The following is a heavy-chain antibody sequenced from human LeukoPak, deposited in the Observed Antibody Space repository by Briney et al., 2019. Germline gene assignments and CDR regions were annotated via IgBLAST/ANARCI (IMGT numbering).Heavy chain of an antibody. Sequence: PSETLSLTCAVYGGSFSGYYWSWIRQPPGKGLEWIGEVNHSGSTNYNPSLKSRVTISVDTSKNQFPLKLSSVTAADTAVYYCATQQGGNPAYWGQGTLVTVSS. CDR3: ATQQGGNPAY. CDR1: GGSFSGYY. D-gene: IGHD1-14*01. CDR2: VNHSGST. V-gene: IGHV4-34*01. J-gene: IGHJ4*02.